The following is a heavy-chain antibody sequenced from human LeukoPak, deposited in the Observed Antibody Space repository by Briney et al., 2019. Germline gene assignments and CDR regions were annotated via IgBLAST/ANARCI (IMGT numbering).Heavy chain of an antibody. CDR2: IYSGGST. D-gene: IGHD1-26*01. CDR3: ARGAVGAPYYFDY. Sequence: PGGSLRLSCAASGFTVSSNYMSWVRQAPGKGLEWVSVIYSGGSTYYADSVKGRFTISRHNSKNTLYLQMNSLRAEDTAVYYCARGAVGAPYYFDYWGQGTLVTVSS. J-gene: IGHJ4*02. CDR1: GFTVSSNY. V-gene: IGHV3-66*01.